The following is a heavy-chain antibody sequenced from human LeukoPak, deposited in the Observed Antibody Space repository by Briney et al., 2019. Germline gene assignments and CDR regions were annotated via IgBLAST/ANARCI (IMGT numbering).Heavy chain of an antibody. CDR1: GGSISSYY. CDR2: IYYSGST. J-gene: IGHJ4*02. Sequence: SETLSLTCTVSGGSISSYYWSWIRQPPGKGLEWIGYIYYSGSTNYNPSLKSRVIISVDTSKNQFSLKLSSVTAADTAVYYCARPYYSDSSGYYYDYWGQGTLVTVSS. D-gene: IGHD3-22*01. CDR3: ARPYYSDSSGYYYDY. V-gene: IGHV4-59*01.